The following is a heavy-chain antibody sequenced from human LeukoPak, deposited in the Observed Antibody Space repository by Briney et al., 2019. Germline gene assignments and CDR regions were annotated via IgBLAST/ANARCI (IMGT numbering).Heavy chain of an antibody. CDR2: IYTSGST. D-gene: IGHD3-22*01. Sequence: PSETLSLTCTVSGGSISSDNYYLSWIRQPAGKGLEWIGRIYTSGSTNYNPSLESRVTISVDTSKNRFSLKLSSVTAADTAVYYCARVTGYYYDSSGYWSHDAFDIWSQGTMVTVSS. J-gene: IGHJ3*02. CDR3: ARVTGYYYDSSGYWSHDAFDI. V-gene: IGHV4-61*02. CDR1: GGSISSDNYY.